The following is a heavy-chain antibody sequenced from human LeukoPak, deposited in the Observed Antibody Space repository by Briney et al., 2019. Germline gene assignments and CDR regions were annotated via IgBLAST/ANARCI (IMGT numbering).Heavy chain of an antibody. J-gene: IGHJ5*02. V-gene: IGHV4-59*01. CDR1: GGSISASY. Sequence: SETLSLTCTVSGGSISASYWSWIRQPPGKGLEWIAYILHSGSNKYNPSPKSRVTTSVDTTKNQFSLKVTSVTSADTAGYYFGGMGGGYEFDRWGEGTLVTVS. CDR3: GGMGGGYEFDR. D-gene: IGHD5-12*01. CDR2: ILHSGSN.